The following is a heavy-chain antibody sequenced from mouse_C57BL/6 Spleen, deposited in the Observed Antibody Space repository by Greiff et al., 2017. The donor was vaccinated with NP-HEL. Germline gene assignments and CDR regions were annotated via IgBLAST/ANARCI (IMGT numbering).Heavy chain of an antibody. CDR1: GYTFTSYW. CDR3: ARYYYGSGYYAMDY. CDR2: IDPSDSYT. D-gene: IGHD1-1*01. J-gene: IGHJ4*01. V-gene: IGHV1-69*01. Sequence: QVQLKQSGAELVMPGASVKLSCKASGYTFTSYWMHWVKQRPGQGLEWIGEIDPSDSYTNYNQKFKGKSTLTVDKSSSTAYMQLSSLTSEDSAVYYCARYYYGSGYYAMDYWGQGTSVTVSS.